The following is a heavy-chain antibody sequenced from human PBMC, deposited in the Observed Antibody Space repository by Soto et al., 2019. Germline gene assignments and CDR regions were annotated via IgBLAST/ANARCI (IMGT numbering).Heavy chain of an antibody. D-gene: IGHD6-13*01. J-gene: IGHJ5*02. CDR1: GCSISSYY. CDR3: ARGYSSSWGGSYWFDP. V-gene: IGHV4-59*08. Sequence: SETLSLTCTVSGCSISSYYWSWVRQPPGKGLEWIGYIYYSGSTNYNPSLKSRVTISVDTSKNQFSLKLSSVTAADTAVYYCARGYSSSWGGSYWFDPWGQGTLVTVSS. CDR2: IYYSGST.